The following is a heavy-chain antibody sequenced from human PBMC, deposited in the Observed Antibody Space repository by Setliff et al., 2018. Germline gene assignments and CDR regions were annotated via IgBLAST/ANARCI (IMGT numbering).Heavy chain of an antibody. V-gene: IGHV1-18*01. CDR3: ATDVNQWDPTYMDV. J-gene: IGHJ6*03. CDR1: GDSIPKNA. D-gene: IGHD1-26*01. CDR2: LQTYSGHT. Sequence: ASVKVSCKASGDSIPKNAISWVRQAPGQGLEWMGWLQTYSGHTDYAQKFRGRATMTTDTSTRTAYLELRALTSDDTAVYYCATDVNQWDPTYMDVWGEGTTVTVSS.